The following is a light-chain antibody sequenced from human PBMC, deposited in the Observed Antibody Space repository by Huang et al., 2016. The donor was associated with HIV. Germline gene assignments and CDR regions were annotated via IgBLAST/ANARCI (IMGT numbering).Light chain of an antibody. CDR2: DAS. J-gene: IGKJ5*01. CDR3: QQRINWPIT. Sequence: EIVLTQSPATLSLSPGERVTLSCRGSQRVGNDLAGDQKKVGQAPRLLSYDASDRATDIPARFSGSGSGTDFTLTISSLEPEDFAVYYCQQRINWPITFGQGTRLEIK. CDR1: QRVGND. V-gene: IGKV3-11*01.